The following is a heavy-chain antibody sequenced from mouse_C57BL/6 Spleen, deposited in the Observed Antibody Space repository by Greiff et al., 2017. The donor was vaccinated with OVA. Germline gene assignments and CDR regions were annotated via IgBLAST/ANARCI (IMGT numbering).Heavy chain of an antibody. Sequence: VQLQQSGAELVRPGSSVKLSCKASGYTFTSYWMDWVKQRPGQGLEWIGNIYPSDSETHYNQKFKDKATLTVDKSSSTAYMQLSSLTSEDSAVYYCARSITTGFAYWGQGTLVTVSA. D-gene: IGHD1-2*01. V-gene: IGHV1-61*01. J-gene: IGHJ3*01. CDR1: GYTFTSYW. CDR2: IYPSDSET. CDR3: ARSITTGFAY.